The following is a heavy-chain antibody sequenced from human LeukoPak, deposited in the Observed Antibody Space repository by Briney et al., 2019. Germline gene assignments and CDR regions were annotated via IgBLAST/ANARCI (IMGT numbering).Heavy chain of an antibody. D-gene: IGHD6-19*01. Sequence: GGSLRLSCAASGFTFSSYSMNWVRQAPGKGLEWVSSISGSSSYIYYADSLKGRFTISRDNAKNSLYLQMNSLRAEDTAVYYCARDESSGWYGNYYYYMDVWGKGTTVTVSS. J-gene: IGHJ6*03. V-gene: IGHV3-21*01. CDR3: ARDESSGWYGNYYYYMDV. CDR1: GFTFSSYS. CDR2: ISGSSSYI.